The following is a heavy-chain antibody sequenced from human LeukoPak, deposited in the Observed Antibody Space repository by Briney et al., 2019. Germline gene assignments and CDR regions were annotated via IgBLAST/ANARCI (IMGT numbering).Heavy chain of an antibody. V-gene: IGHV3-48*02. CDR2: ISSSSSTI. CDR1: GFTFSSYS. J-gene: IGHJ4*02. Sequence: GGSLRLSCAASGFTFSSYSMNWVRQAPGKGLEWVSYISSSSSTIYYADSVKGRFTISRDNAKNSLYLQMNSLRDEDTAVYYCAKDDGRYCSSTSCYSISGIDYWGQGTLVTVSS. D-gene: IGHD2-2*01. CDR3: AKDDGRYCSSTSCYSISGIDY.